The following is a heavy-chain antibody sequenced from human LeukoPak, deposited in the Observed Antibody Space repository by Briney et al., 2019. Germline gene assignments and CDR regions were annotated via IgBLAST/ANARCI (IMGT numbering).Heavy chain of an antibody. Sequence: GASVKVSCKASGYTFTSYDINWVRQATGQGLEWMEWMNPNSGNTGYAQKFQGRVTITTDESTSTAYMELSSLRSEDTAVYYCATPHYGSGSYYNLDYWGQGTLVTVSS. D-gene: IGHD3-10*01. CDR2: MNPNSGNT. V-gene: IGHV1-8*01. J-gene: IGHJ4*02. CDR1: GYTFTSYD. CDR3: ATPHYGSGSYYNLDY.